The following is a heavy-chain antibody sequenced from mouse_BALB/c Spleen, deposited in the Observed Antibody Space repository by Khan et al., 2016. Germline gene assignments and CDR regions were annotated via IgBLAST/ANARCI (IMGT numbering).Heavy chain of an antibody. CDR3: ARFWDFAY. CDR1: GYAFSSFW. J-gene: IGHJ3*01. CDR2: LYPGDGDT. D-gene: IGHD4-1*01. V-gene: IGHV1-80*01. Sequence: QVQLQQAGAELVRPGSSVKISCKASGYAFSSFWMNWVKQRPGQGLEWIGQLYPGDGDTNYNGKFKDNATLTADKSSSTAYMQRSGVTSEDSAVYFCARFWDFAYWGQGTLVTVSA.